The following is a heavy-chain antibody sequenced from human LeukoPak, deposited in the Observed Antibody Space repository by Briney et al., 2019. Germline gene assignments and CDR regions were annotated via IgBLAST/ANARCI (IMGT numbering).Heavy chain of an antibody. CDR2: IYTSGST. CDR1: GGSITSYF. Sequence: SETLSLTCSVSGGSITSYFWSWIRQPAGKGLEWIGRIYTSGSTNYNPSLKSRVTMSVDTSKNQFSLKLSSVTAADTAVYYCAAYYYGSGSYFPFDPWGQGTLVTVSS. CDR3: AAYYYGSGSYFPFDP. D-gene: IGHD3-10*01. V-gene: IGHV4-4*07. J-gene: IGHJ5*02.